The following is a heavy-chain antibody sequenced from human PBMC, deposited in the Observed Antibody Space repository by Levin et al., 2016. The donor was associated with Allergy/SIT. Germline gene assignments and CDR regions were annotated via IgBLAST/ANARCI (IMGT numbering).Heavy chain of an antibody. V-gene: IGHV1-2*02. Sequence: WVRQAPGQGLEWMGWINPNSGGTNYAQKFQGRVTTTRDTSISTAYMELSRLRSDDTAVYYCARDVGYCSSTSCYTDAFDIWGQGTMVTVSS. CDR2: INPNSGGT. CDR3: ARDVGYCSSTSCYTDAFDI. J-gene: IGHJ3*02. D-gene: IGHD2-2*02.